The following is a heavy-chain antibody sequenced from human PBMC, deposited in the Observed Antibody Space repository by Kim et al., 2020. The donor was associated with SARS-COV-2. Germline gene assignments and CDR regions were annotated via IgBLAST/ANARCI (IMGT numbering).Heavy chain of an antibody. V-gene: IGHV3-9*01. D-gene: IGHD6-19*01. CDR1: GFTFDDYA. Sequence: GGSLRLSCAASGFTFDDYAMHWVRQAPGKGLEWVSGISWNSGSIGYADSVKGRFTISRDNAKNSLYLQMNSLRAEDTALYYCAKDLDLGTRIAVGQGVVGYWGQGTLVTVSS. J-gene: IGHJ4*02. CDR2: ISWNSGSI. CDR3: AKDLDLGTRIAVGQGVVGY.